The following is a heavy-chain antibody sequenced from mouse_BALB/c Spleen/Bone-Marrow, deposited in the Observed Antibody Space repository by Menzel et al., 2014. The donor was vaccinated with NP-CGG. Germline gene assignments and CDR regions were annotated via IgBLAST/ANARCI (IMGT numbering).Heavy chain of an antibody. CDR1: GYTFTSYD. CDR3: ATSLSTAMIRGFDY. CDR2: IYPGDGST. J-gene: IGHJ3*01. D-gene: IGHD2-4*01. V-gene: IGHV1S33*01. Sequence: LQESGPELAKPGALVKISCKASGYTFTSYDINWVKQSPGQGLERIGWIYPGDGSTKYNEKFNGKATLTADKSSSKASKQLSSLNSKNSTVYFCATSLSTAMIRGFDYWVQGTLVTVSA.